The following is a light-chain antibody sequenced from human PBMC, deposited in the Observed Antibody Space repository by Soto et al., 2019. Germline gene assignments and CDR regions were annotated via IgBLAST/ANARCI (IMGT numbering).Light chain of an antibody. V-gene: IGLV2-11*01. J-gene: IGLJ1*01. CDR2: DVI. CDR1: SSDVGGYNS. CDR3: CSYVGSYSYV. Sequence: QSARTQPRSVSGSPGQSVTASCIGTSSDVGGYNSVSWYQEHPGKAPKLMIYDVIKRPSGVPDRFSGSKSGNTASLTISGLLAEDEADYYCCSYVGSYSYVFGTGTKVTVL.